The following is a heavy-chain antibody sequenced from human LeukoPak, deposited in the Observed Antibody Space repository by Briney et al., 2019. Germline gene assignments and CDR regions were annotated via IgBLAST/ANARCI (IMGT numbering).Heavy chain of an antibody. V-gene: IGHV3-23*01. D-gene: IGHD2-15*01. CDR3: AKQLGYCSDGSCYFPY. CDR1: GFTFSSSA. Sequence: GGSLRLFCAASGFTFSSSAMSWVRQAPGKGLEWVSAISNNGGYTYYADSVQGRFTISRDNSKNTLCLQKNSLRAEDTAVYYCAKQLGYCSDGSCYFPYWGQGTLVTVSS. CDR2: ISNNGGYT. J-gene: IGHJ4*02.